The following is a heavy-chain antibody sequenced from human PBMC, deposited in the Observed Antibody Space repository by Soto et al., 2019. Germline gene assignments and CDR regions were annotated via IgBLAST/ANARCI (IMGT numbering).Heavy chain of an antibody. CDR2: IDYRGRT. J-gene: IGHJ4*02. CDR1: GGSISSFY. V-gene: IGHV4-59*12. Sequence: PSETLSLTCTVSGGSISSFYWSWIRQPPRKGLEWIGYIDYRGRTNSNPSLKSRVTISVDTSKNQFSLKLSSVTAADTAVYYGERASALAALDISVYSYWGQGTLVPVSS. D-gene: IGHD3-22*01. CDR3: ERASALAALDISVYSY.